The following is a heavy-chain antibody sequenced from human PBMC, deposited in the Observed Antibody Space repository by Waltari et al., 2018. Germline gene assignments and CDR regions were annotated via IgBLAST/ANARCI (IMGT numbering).Heavy chain of an antibody. CDR2: IYYSGST. Sequence: QLQLQESGPGLVKPSETLSLTCTVSGGSISSSSYYWGWIRQPPGKGLELIGSIYYSGSTYYNPSLNSRVTISVDTSKNQFSLKLSSVTAADTAVYYCARDPPDSITMVQGARGYYFDYWGQGTLVTVSS. D-gene: IGHD3-10*01. V-gene: IGHV4-39*07. CDR3: ARDPPDSITMVQGARGYYFDY. CDR1: GGSISSSSYY. J-gene: IGHJ4*02.